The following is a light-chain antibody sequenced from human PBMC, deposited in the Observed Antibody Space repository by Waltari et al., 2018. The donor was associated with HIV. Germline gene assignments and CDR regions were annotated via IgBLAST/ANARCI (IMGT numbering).Light chain of an antibody. CDR1: QSISSW. CDR2: KAS. V-gene: IGKV1-5*03. CDR3: QQYNSYPFT. Sequence: IQMTQSPSTLSASVGDRVPITCRASQSISSWLAWYQQKPGKAPNLLIYKASSLESGVPSRFSGSGSGTEFTLTISSLQPDDFATYYCQQYNSYPFTFGQGTKLEIK. J-gene: IGKJ2*01.